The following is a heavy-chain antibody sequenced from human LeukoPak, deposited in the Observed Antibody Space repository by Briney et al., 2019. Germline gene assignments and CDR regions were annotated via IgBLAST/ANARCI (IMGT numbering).Heavy chain of an antibody. CDR2: ISYDGNNK. Sequence: GGSLRLSCAASGFAFSTYGMHWVRQAPGRGLEWVATISYDGNNKYYADSVKGRFTMSRDNSKNTLYLQMTSLRAEDTALYYCAKGGCSGDRCYQNYWGQGTRVTVSS. CDR1: GFAFSTYG. D-gene: IGHD2-15*01. CDR3: AKGGCSGDRCYQNY. V-gene: IGHV3-30*18. J-gene: IGHJ4*02.